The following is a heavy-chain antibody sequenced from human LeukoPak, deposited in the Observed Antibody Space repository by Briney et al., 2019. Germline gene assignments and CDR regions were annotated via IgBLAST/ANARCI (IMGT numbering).Heavy chain of an antibody. CDR3: ARELDYYDSNGHYYRYFDV. J-gene: IGHJ2*01. CDR2: IGGSGSAI. Sequence: PGGSLRLSCAASGFIFSDYYMSWMRQAPGKGLQWVSYIGGSGSAIYYADSVKGRFTVSRDNAQNSLYLQMNSLRAEDTAIYYCARELDYYDSNGHYYRYFDVWGRGTLVTVSS. CDR1: GFIFSDYY. V-gene: IGHV3-11*04. D-gene: IGHD3-22*01.